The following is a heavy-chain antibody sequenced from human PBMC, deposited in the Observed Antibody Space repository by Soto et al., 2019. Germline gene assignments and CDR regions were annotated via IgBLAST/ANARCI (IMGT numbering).Heavy chain of an antibody. V-gene: IGHV3-30*18. D-gene: IGHD1-26*01. J-gene: IGHJ6*02. Sequence: ESGGGVVQPGRSLRLSCAASGFTFSSFGMHWVRQAPGKGLEWVAVISFDGSKKYYADSVKGRFTISRDNSKNTLFLQVNSLRAEDTAVYYCAKDSMGDYYGMDVWGQGTTVTVSS. CDR2: ISFDGSKK. CDR3: AKDSMGDYYGMDV. CDR1: GFTFSSFG.